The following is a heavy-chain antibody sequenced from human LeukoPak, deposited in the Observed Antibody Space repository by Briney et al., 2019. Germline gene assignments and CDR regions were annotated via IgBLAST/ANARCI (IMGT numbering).Heavy chain of an antibody. Sequence: PSETLSLTCTVSGGSISSYYWSWIRQPPGKGLEWIGYIYYSGSTNYNPSLKSRVTISVDTSKNQFSLKLSSVAAADTAVYYCARGRRSGSYYFDYWGQGTLVTVSS. V-gene: IGHV4-59*01. CDR2: IYYSGST. D-gene: IGHD1-26*01. CDR3: ARGRRSGSYYFDY. CDR1: GGSISSYY. J-gene: IGHJ4*02.